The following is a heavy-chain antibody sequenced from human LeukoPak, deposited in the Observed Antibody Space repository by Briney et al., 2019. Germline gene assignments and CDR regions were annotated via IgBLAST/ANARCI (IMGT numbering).Heavy chain of an antibody. V-gene: IGHV5-51*01. D-gene: IGHD6-25*01. CDR1: VYSFSSYC. Sequence: GESLKSSCKGSVYSFSSYCIGWVRQMRGKGLEWIGIIYPRDSDTRYSPSFQAQVTISADKSIRTAYLQWSSLKASDTAMYYCASRLPHSAFDIWGQGTMVTVSS. J-gene: IGHJ3*02. CDR3: ASRLPHSAFDI. CDR2: IYPRDSDT.